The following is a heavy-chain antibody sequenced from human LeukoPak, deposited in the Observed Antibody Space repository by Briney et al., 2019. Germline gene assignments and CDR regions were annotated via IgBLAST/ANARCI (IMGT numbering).Heavy chain of an antibody. CDR2: IIPIFGTA. Sequence: SVKVSCKASGGTFSSYAISWVRQAPGQGLEWMGGIIPIFGTANYAQKFQGRVTITADKSTSTAYMELSSLRYEDTAVYYCARPVAGTGYFDYWGQGTLVTVSS. V-gene: IGHV1-69*06. J-gene: IGHJ4*02. D-gene: IGHD6-19*01. CDR1: GGTFSSYA. CDR3: ARPVAGTGYFDY.